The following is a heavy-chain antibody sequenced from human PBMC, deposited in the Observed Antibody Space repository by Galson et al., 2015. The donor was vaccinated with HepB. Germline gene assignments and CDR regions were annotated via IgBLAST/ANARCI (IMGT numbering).Heavy chain of an antibody. J-gene: IGHJ6*02. Sequence: SLRLSCAASGFTFSSYGMHWVRQAPGKGLEWVAVISYDGGNKYYGDSVKGRFTISRDNSQNTLRLQMNSLRAEDSAVYYCAKEWMRSGSYIQSFYHYGMPVWGHGTTVTVSS. D-gene: IGHD1-26*01. CDR3: AKEWMRSGSYIQSFYHYGMPV. V-gene: IGHV3-30*18. CDR2: ISYDGGNK. CDR1: GFTFSSYG.